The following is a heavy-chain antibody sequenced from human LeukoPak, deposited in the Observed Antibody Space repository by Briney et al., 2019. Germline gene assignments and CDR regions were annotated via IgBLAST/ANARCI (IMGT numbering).Heavy chain of an antibody. CDR3: ARESSGYFDAFDI. Sequence: SETLSLTCAVSGGSISSSSYYWGWIRQPPGKGLEWIGTIYYSGSPYYNPSLKSRVTISVDMSKNPFSLKLSSVTATDTAVYYCARESSGYFDAFDIWGQGTMVTVSS. D-gene: IGHD3-22*01. V-gene: IGHV4-39*01. J-gene: IGHJ3*02. CDR2: IYYSGSP. CDR1: GGSISSSSYY.